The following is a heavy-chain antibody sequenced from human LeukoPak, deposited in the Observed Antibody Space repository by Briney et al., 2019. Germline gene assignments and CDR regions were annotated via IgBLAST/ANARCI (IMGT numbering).Heavy chain of an antibody. V-gene: IGHV3-30*04. CDR1: GFTFSSYA. D-gene: IGHD5-12*01. CDR2: ISYDVSNK. CDR3: ARESGYGKEYYYYYYMDV. Sequence: GGSLRLSCAASGFTFSSYAMHWVRQAPGKGLEWVAVISYDVSNKYYADSVKGRFTISRDNSKNTLYLQMNSLRAEDTAVYYCARESGYGKEYYYYYYMDVWGKGTTVTVSS. J-gene: IGHJ6*03.